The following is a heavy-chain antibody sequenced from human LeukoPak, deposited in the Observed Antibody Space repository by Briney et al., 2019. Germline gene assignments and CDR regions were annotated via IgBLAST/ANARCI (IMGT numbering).Heavy chain of an antibody. J-gene: IGHJ4*02. CDR1: GFTFSDYY. CDR2: ISSSGSIK. V-gene: IGHV3-11*01. CDR3: ARAPYSSSWLLDY. D-gene: IGHD6-13*01. Sequence: GGSLRLSCAASGFTFSDYYMSWIRQAPGKGLEWVSYISSSGSIKYYADSVKGRFTISRDNAKNSLYLQMNSLSAEDTAVYYCARAPYSSSWLLDYWGQGTLVTVSS.